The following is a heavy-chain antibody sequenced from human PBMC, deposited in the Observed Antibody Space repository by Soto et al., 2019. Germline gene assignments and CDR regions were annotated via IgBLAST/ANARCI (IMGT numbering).Heavy chain of an antibody. CDR3: ARHGSGGRAFDI. J-gene: IGHJ3*02. V-gene: IGHV4-59*08. CDR2: IYYAGST. CDR1: GGSISGYY. D-gene: IGHD3-10*01. Sequence: SETLSLTCTVSGGSISGYYLSWIRQPPGKGLEWIGYIYYAGSTNYNPSLKSRVTMSVDTSKNQFSLELTSVTAADTAVYYFARHGSGGRAFDIWGPGTMVTVSS.